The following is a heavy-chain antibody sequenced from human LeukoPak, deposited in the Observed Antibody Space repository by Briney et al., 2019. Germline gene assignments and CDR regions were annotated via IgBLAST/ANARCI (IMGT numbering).Heavy chain of an antibody. CDR1: GGSITTTNYY. CDR3: AREGSRGIFDY. D-gene: IGHD3-16*01. CDR2: IYYSGRT. Sequence: SETLSLTCTVSGGSITTTNYYWGWIRQPPGKGLEWIGSIYYSGRTYYSPSLKSRVTISVNTSRNQFSLKLSSVTAADTAVYYWAREGSRGIFDYGGKEPLVIV. J-gene: IGHJ4*02. V-gene: IGHV4-39*07.